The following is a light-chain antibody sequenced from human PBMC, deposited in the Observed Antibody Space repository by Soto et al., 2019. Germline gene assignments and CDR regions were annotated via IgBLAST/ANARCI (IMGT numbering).Light chain of an antibody. V-gene: IGKV1-39*01. CDR2: AAS. J-gene: IGKJ5*01. CDR3: QQSYIIPIL. CDR1: QSISNY. Sequence: DIQMTQSPSSLSSSVGDRVTITCRASQSISNYLNWYQHKPGKAPKLLIYAASSLQSGVPSRFSASGSGTEFTLTISSLQPEDFATYYCQQSYIIPILFGQGTRLEIK.